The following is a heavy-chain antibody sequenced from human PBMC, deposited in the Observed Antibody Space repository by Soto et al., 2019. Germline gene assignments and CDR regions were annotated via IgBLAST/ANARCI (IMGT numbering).Heavy chain of an antibody. Sequence: GGSLRLSCTASGFTFSSYSMCWVRQTPGRGLEWVSAVNSGGETHYTDSVRGRFTISRDNSKSTVYLQMNSLRADDTAVYYCAREKMDWLLHIGSWGQGTPVTVSS. J-gene: IGHJ4*02. CDR3: AREKMDWLLHIGS. V-gene: IGHV3-23*01. D-gene: IGHD3-9*01. CDR1: GFTFSSYS. CDR2: VNSGGET.